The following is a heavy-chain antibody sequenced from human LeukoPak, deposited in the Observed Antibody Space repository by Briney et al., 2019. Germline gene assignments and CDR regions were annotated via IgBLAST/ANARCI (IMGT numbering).Heavy chain of an antibody. J-gene: IGHJ3*02. CDR1: GFIFSTYG. D-gene: IGHD1-14*01. Sequence: PGGSLRLSCAASGFIFSTYGMHWVRQAPGKGLEWVAVISYDGSNEYYADSVKGRFTISRDNSKNTLYLHMNSLRAEDTAVYYCAKVDGTIWGDIWGQGTMVTVSS. V-gene: IGHV3-30*18. CDR2: ISYDGSNE. CDR3: AKVDGTIWGDI.